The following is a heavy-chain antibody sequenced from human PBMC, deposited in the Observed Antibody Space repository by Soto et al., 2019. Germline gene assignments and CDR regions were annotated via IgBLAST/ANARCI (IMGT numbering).Heavy chain of an antibody. Sequence: GESLKISCQGSGYSFTSYWMGWVRQRPGKGLEWMGRINPSDSYTTYSPSSQGHVTISTDKSFSTAYLQWSGLKASDTAMYYCARLGYCTGTSCYTFDYWGQGTLVTV. CDR1: GYSFTSYW. D-gene: IGHD2-2*02. V-gene: IGHV5-10-1*01. CDR3: ARLGYCTGTSCYTFDY. J-gene: IGHJ4*02. CDR2: INPSDSYT.